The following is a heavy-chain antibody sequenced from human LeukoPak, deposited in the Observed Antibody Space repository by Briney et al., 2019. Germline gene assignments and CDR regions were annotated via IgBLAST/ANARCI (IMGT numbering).Heavy chain of an antibody. D-gene: IGHD5/OR15-5a*01. J-gene: IGHJ4*02. V-gene: IGHV3-23*01. CDR1: GFTFSSYA. CDR3: ARGDGVYVY. CDR2: ISGSGGST. Sequence: PGGSLRLSCAASGFTFSSYAMSWVRQAPGEGLEWVSAISGSGGSTYYADSVKGRFTISRDNSKNTLYLQMNSLRVEDTAVYYCARGDGVYVYWGQGTLVTVSS.